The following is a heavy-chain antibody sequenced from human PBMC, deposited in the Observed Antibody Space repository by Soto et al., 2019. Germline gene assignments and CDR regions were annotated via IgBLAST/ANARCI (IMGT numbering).Heavy chain of an antibody. J-gene: IGHJ6*02. V-gene: IGHV3-23*01. Sequence: VGSLRLSCTASGFIFDSYAMSWVRQAPGKGLECISTISGSGHNTYYADSVKGRFTISRDSSKDTVYLQMNNLRADDTAVYFCGGGPDYRNNYYYGMDVWGQGTTVTVSS. D-gene: IGHD3-10*01. CDR3: GGGPDYRNNYYYGMDV. CDR1: GFIFDSYA. CDR2: ISGSGHNT.